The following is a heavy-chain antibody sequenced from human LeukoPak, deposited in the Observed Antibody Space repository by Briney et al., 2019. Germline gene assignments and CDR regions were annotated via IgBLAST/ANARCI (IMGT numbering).Heavy chain of an antibody. V-gene: IGHV4-39*01. J-gene: IGHJ4*02. CDR1: GGSISSGSYY. CDR3: AVPQTSREYCFDY. D-gene: IGHD3-10*01. CDR2: IYYSGST. Sequence: PSETLSLTCTVSGGSISSGSYYWGWIRQPPGKGLEWIGSIYYSGSTYYNPSLKSRVTISVDTSKSQLSLRLSSVTAADTAVYYCAVPQTSREYCFDYWGQGSLVTVSS.